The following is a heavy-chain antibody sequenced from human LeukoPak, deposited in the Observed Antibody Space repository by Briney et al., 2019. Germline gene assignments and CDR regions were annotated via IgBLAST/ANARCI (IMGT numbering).Heavy chain of an antibody. D-gene: IGHD3-9*01. Sequence: GESLKISCKGSGYSFTNYWIGWVRQMPGKGLEWMGIIYPGDSDTRYSPSLQGQVTISADKSISTAYLQWSSLEASDTAMYYCARSPDHDILTGYYSNFFDLWGQGTLVTVSS. J-gene: IGHJ4*02. V-gene: IGHV5-51*01. CDR2: IYPGDSDT. CDR1: GYSFTNYW. CDR3: ARSPDHDILTGYYSNFFDL.